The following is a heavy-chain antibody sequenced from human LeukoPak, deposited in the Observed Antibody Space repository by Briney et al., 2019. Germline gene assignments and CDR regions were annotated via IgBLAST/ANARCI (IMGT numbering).Heavy chain of an antibody. D-gene: IGHD6-19*01. CDR1: GXTFSGSA. V-gene: IGHV3-73*01. Sequence: SGGSLKLSWAASGXTFSGSAVHGVRQSSGKGLEGVGRFRSKANSYATAFAASVKGRFTISRDDSKNTAYLQMNSPTSEDTAVYYSTRAVAGTESYLSDYWGQGTLVTVSS. CDR2: FRSKANSYAT. CDR3: TRAVAGTESYLSDY. J-gene: IGHJ4*02.